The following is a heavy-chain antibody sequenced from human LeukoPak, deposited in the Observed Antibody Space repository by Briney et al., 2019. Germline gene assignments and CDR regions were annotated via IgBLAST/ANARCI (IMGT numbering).Heavy chain of an antibody. CDR1: GFTFDDYA. CDR3: ARGPGSSPVGY. CDR2: ISWNSGSI. Sequence: SLRLSCAASGFTFDDYAMHWVRQAPGKGLEWVSGISWNSGSIGYADSVKGRFTISSDNAKNSLYLQMNSLRAEDTAVYYCARGPGSSPVGYWGQGILVTVSS. J-gene: IGHJ4*02. V-gene: IGHV3-9*01. D-gene: IGHD6-6*01.